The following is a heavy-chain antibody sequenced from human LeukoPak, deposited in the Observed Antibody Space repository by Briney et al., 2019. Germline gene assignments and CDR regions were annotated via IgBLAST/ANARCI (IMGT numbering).Heavy chain of an antibody. D-gene: IGHD3-10*01. V-gene: IGHV4-38-2*01. CDR2: IYHSGSA. J-gene: IGHJ6*04. CDR3: ARAPAFMVRGVIGYYGMDV. Sequence: PSETLSHTCGVSGYSISSGYQWAWIRQSPGKGLEWIGSIYHSGSAHYNPSLKSRVTISVDTSKNQFSLKLSSVTAADTAVHYCARAPAFMVRGVIGYYGMDVWGKGTTVTVSS. CDR1: GYSISSGYQ.